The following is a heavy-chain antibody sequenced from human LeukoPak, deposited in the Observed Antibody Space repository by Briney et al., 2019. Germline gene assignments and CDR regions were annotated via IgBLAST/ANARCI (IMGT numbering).Heavy chain of an antibody. CDR1: GSRFTSYW. V-gene: IGHV5-51*03. Sequence: GEPLEISLKGSGSRFTSYWIGWVRQLPGKGLEWMGIIYPGVSETRYSASFQGQITNSADKAISTSNLQWSSLKDSDTGMYYCARRGYCIGDNCYTRGDRGNWFDPWGQGTLVTVSS. D-gene: IGHD2-15*01. J-gene: IGHJ5*02. CDR2: IYPGVSET. CDR3: ARRGYCIGDNCYTRGDRGNWFDP.